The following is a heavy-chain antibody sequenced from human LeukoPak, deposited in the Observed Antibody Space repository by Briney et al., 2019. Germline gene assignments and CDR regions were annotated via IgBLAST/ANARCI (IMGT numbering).Heavy chain of an antibody. Sequence: GGSLRLSCAASGFTVSSNYMSWVRQAPGKGLEWVSVIYSGGSTYYADSVKGRFTISRDNSKNTLYPQMNSLRAEDTAVYYCARSVSVTQIYWYLDLWGRGTLVTVSS. CDR3: ARSVSVTQIYWYLDL. V-gene: IGHV3-53*01. J-gene: IGHJ2*01. D-gene: IGHD4-17*01. CDR2: IYSGGST. CDR1: GFTVSSNY.